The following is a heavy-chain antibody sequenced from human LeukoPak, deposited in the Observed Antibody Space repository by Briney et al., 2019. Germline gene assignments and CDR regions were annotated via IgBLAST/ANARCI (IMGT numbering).Heavy chain of an antibody. J-gene: IGHJ4*02. Sequence: QSSETLSLTCTVSGGSISSYYWSWVRQAPGKGLEWVSGIDGSGGRPPSADSVKGRFTISRDISKNTLYLQMDSLRAEDTAAYYCARGKDHDFWNPFDHWGQGTLVTVSS. CDR2: IDGSGGRP. D-gene: IGHD3-3*01. CDR1: GGSISSYY. CDR3: ARGKDHDFWNPFDH. V-gene: IGHV3-23*01.